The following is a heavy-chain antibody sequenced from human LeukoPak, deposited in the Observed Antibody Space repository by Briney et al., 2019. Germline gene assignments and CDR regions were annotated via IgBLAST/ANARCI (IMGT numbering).Heavy chain of an antibody. Sequence: GASVTVSCKASGYTFTSYYMHWVRQPPAQGLEWMGWISPNSGDTNNAHQGRDTMTRDTPISTAYMELSRLRSDDTAVYYCARADTDIVVVVSALNYYYGMDVWGQGTTVTVSS. D-gene: IGHD2-15*01. CDR2: ISPNSGDT. CDR3: ARADTDIVVVVSALNYYYGMDV. V-gene: IGHV1-2*02. CDR1: GYTFTSYY. J-gene: IGHJ6*02.